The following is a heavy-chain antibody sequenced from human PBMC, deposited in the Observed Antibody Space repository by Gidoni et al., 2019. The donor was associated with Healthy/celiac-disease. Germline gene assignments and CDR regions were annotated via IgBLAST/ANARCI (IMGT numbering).Heavy chain of an antibody. Sequence: QGPLVQSGAEVQKPGASVKVSCQGAGYTVTSYGISWVRQAPGQGLEWMGWISAYNGNTNYAQKLQGRVTMTTDTSTSTAYMELRSLRSDDTAVYYCARDRTYSGYDLTIWGQGTMVTVSS. CDR2: ISAYNGNT. V-gene: IGHV1-18*01. J-gene: IGHJ3*02. D-gene: IGHD5-12*01. CDR1: GYTVTSYG. CDR3: ARDRTYSGYDLTI.